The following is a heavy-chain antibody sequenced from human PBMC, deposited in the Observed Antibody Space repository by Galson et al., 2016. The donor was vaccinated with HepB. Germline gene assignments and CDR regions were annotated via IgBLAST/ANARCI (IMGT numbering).Heavy chain of an antibody. V-gene: IGHV3-48*02. Sequence: SLRLSCAVFGFNLNSYSMNWVRQAPGKGLEWISYITSSSSLLFYADSVKGRFTISRDNARNSLYLQMNILRDEDTAVYYCARVVYGSGSYYRFYDYWGQGTLVTVSS. CDR3: ARVVYGSGSYYRFYDY. J-gene: IGHJ4*02. CDR1: GFNLNSYS. D-gene: IGHD3-10*01. CDR2: ITSSSSLL.